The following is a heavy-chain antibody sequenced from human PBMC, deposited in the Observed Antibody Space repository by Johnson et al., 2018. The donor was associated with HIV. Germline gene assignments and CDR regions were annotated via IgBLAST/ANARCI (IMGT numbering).Heavy chain of an antibody. Sequence: VQLVESGGGVVQPGRSLRLSCSASGFTFSSFGMHWVRQAPGKGLEWVSGISWNSGSLGYVDSVKGRFTISRDNSKNTLYLQMKSLRAEDTAVNYCAREYSSLSQGAFDIWGQGTMVTVSS. CDR1: GFTFSSFG. V-gene: IGHV3-9*01. CDR3: AREYSSLSQGAFDI. CDR2: ISWNSGSL. J-gene: IGHJ3*02. D-gene: IGHD6-6*01.